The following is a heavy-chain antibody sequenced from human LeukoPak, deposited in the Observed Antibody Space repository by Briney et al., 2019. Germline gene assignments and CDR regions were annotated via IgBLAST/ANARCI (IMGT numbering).Heavy chain of an antibody. CDR3: ARDRVPIAAAGTFDY. V-gene: IGHV3-30*04. Sequence: PGRSLRLSSAASGFTFSSYAMHWVRQAPGKGLEWVAVISYDGSNKYYAVSVKGRFTISRDNSKNTLYLQMNSLRAEDTAVYYCARDRVPIAAAGTFDYWGQGTLVTVSS. J-gene: IGHJ4*02. CDR1: GFTFSSYA. D-gene: IGHD6-13*01. CDR2: ISYDGSNK.